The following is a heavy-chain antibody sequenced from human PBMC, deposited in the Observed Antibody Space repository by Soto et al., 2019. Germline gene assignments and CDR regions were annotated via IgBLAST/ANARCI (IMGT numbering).Heavy chain of an antibody. D-gene: IGHD7-27*01. CDR3: ARGPSGDKVDY. CDR1: GDSISNVNYC. Sequence: QVQLQESGPGLVKPSQTLSLTCTVSGDSISNVNYCWSWIRQPPDKGLEWIGHINDGGSTYNNPSLTSRVTISVDTSKNQCSLQLRSVSAADTAVYYCARGPSGDKVDYWGQGTLVTVSS. V-gene: IGHV4-30-4*01. J-gene: IGHJ4*02. CDR2: INDGGST.